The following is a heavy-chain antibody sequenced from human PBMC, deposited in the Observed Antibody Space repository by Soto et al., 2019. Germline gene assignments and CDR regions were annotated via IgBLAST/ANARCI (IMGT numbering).Heavy chain of an antibody. CDR2: INPSGGNT. V-gene: IGHV1-46*01. J-gene: IGHJ5*02. Sequence: ASVKVSCKASGYTFTSYYMHWVRQAPGQGLEWMGVINPSGGNTNYEQKFQGRVTMTTDTSTNTAYMELRSLRSDDTAVYYCARKSLSNFNWFDPWGQGTLVTV. CDR1: GYTFTSYY. CDR3: ARKSLSNFNWFDP. D-gene: IGHD4-4*01.